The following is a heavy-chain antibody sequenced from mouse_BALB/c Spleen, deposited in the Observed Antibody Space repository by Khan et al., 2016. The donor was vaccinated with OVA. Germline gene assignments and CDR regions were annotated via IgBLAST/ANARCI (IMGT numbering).Heavy chain of an antibody. D-gene: IGHD1-1*02. CDR1: GFSLTSYG. CDR3: ARNRNGYFDY. CDR2: IWSGGIT. J-gene: IGHJ2*01. Sequence: QVQLKQSGPGLVQPSQSLSITCTVSGFSLTSYGVHWVRQSPGKGLEWLGVIWSGGITYYNATFISRLSISKAISKSQVFFTMNSLQANDTATYYCARNRNGYFDYWGQGTTLTVSS. V-gene: IGHV2-2*02.